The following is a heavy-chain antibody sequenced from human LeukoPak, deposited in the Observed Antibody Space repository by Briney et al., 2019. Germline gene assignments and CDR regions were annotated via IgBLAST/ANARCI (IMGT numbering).Heavy chain of an antibody. J-gene: IGHJ4*02. CDR2: IWYDGSNK. D-gene: IGHD1-26*01. V-gene: IGHV3-33*06. CDR3: AKSGSYEQFFDY. CDR1: GFTFSSYG. Sequence: GGSLRLSCAASGFTFSSYGMHWVRQAPGKGLEWVAVIWYDGSNKYYADSVKGRFTISRDNSKNTLYLQMNSLRAEDTAVYYCAKSGSYEQFFDYWGQGTLVTVSS.